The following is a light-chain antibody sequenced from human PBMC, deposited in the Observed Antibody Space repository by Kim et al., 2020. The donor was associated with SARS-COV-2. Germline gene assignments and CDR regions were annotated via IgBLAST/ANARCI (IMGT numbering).Light chain of an antibody. J-gene: IGKJ1*01. CDR2: GAS. CDR1: QSVSSSY. V-gene: IGKV3-20*01. Sequence: PGERATISCRASQSVSSSYLACYQQKPGQAPRLLIYGASSRATGIPDRFSGSGSGTDFTLTISRLEPEDFAVYYCQQYGSSPPWTFGQGTKVDIK. CDR3: QQYGSSPPWT.